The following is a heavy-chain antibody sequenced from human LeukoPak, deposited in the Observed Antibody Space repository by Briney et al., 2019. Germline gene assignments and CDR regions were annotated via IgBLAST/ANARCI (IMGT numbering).Heavy chain of an antibody. CDR3: ARRVEARYCSGGSCYSVDYFDY. CDR2: IYPGDSDT. D-gene: IGHD2-15*01. V-gene: IGHV5-51*01. J-gene: IGHJ4*02. CDR1: GYHFTSYW. Sequence: GESLKISCKGSGYHFTSYWIGWVRQMPGKGLEWMGIIYPGDSDTRYSPSFQGQVTISADKSISTAYLQWSSLKASDTAMYYCARRVEARYCSGGSCYSVDYFDYWGQGTLVTVSS.